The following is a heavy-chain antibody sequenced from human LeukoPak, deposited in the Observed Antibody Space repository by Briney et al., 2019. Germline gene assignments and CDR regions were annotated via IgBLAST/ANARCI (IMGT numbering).Heavy chain of an antibody. J-gene: IGHJ4*02. V-gene: IGHV1-2*02. D-gene: IGHD6-13*01. Sequence: ASVKVSCKASGYTFTGYYMHWVRQAPGQGLEWMGWINPNSGGTNCAQKFQGRVTMTRDTSISTAYMGLSRLRSDDTAVYYCARGRYSSRYYFDYWGQGTLVTVSS. CDR3: ARGRYSSRYYFDY. CDR2: INPNSGGT. CDR1: GYTFTGYY.